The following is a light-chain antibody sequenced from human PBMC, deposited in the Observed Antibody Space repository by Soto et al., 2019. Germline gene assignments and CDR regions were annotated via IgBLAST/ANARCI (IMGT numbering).Light chain of an antibody. V-gene: IGKV1-27*01. CDR2: AAS. CDR1: QGISNY. J-gene: IGKJ4*01. CDR3: QKYNSAPPLT. Sequence: DIQMTQSPSSLSASVGDRVTITCRASQGISNYVAWYPQKPGKVPKLLIYAASTLQSGVPSRFSGSGSGTDFTLTISSLQPEDVATYYCQKYNSAPPLTFGGGTKVEIK.